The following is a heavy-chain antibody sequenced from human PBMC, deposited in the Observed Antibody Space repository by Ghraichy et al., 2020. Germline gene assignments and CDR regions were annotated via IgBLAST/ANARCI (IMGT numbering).Heavy chain of an antibody. V-gene: IGHV3-15*01. Sequence: GGSLRLSCAASGFTFSNAWMSWVRQAPGKGLEWVGRIKSKTDGGTTDYAAPVKGRFTISRDDSKNTLYLQMNSLKTEDTAVYYCTTDRAYYDFWSGYDYFDYWGQGTLVTVSS. CDR3: TTDRAYYDFWSGYDYFDY. D-gene: IGHD3-3*01. J-gene: IGHJ4*02. CDR2: IKSKTDGGTT. CDR1: GFTFSNAW.